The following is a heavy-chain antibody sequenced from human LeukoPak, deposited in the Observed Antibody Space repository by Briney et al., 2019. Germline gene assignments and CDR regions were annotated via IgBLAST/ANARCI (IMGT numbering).Heavy chain of an antibody. D-gene: IGHD1-14*01. Sequence: GGSLRLSCAASGFTFSSYAMHWVRQAPGKGLEWVAVISYDGSNKYYADSVKGRFTISRDNSKNTLYLQMNSLRAEDTAVYYCARSPDQGAFDIWGQGTMVTVSS. CDR1: GFTFSSYA. CDR2: ISYDGSNK. CDR3: ARSPDQGAFDI. V-gene: IGHV3-30-3*01. J-gene: IGHJ3*02.